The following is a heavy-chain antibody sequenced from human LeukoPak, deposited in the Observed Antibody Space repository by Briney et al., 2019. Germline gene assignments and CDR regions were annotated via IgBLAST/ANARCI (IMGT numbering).Heavy chain of an antibody. CDR3: ARQIPRTIFGVVRGSMGLDY. V-gene: IGHV1-2*02. J-gene: IGHJ4*02. D-gene: IGHD3-3*01. CDR2: INPNSGGT. Sequence: ASVKVSCKASGYTFTDYYMHWVRQAPGQGLEWMGWINPNSGGTNYAQKFQGRVTMTRDTSISTAYMELSRLRSDDTAVYYCARQIPRTIFGVVRGSMGLDYWGQGTLVTVSS. CDR1: GYTFTDYY.